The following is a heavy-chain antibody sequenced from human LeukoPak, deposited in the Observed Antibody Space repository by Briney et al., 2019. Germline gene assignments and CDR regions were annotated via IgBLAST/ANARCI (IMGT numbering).Heavy chain of an antibody. CDR1: GFTFDDYD. J-gene: IGHJ4*02. CDR3: AKKKCSSSSCWFDY. D-gene: IGHD2-2*01. V-gene: IGHV3-9*03. CDR2: ISWNSART. Sequence: GGSLTLSYAASGFTFDDYDMHWVRQVPGKGLEWVSGISWNSARTGYGDSVKGRFTISRDNAKKTLYLQMNSLRAEDMALYYCAKKKCSSSSCWFDYWGQGTLVCVSS.